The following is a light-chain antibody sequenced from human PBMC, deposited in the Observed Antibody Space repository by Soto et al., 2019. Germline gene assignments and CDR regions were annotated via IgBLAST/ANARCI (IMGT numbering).Light chain of an antibody. CDR1: SSNIGGGYE. CDR2: DNN. Sequence: QSVLTQAPSVSGAPGQRITISCAGSSSNIGGGYEVHWYQQLPGTAPKLLIYDNNNRPSGVPDRFSGSKSGTSASLAITGLQAEDEGDYYCQSYDSSLSASVFGGGTKVTVL. V-gene: IGLV1-40*01. CDR3: QSYDSSLSASV. J-gene: IGLJ3*02.